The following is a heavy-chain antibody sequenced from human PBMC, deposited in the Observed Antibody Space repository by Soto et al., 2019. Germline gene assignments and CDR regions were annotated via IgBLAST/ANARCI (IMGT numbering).Heavy chain of an antibody. V-gene: IGHV1-69*01. J-gene: IGHJ5*02. CDR2: IIPLFGTA. CDR3: ARDAQQQRICNLGATSMFCFDP. CDR1: GGTFRSYT. D-gene: IGHD1-26*01. Sequence: VQLVQSGAEVKKPGSSVKVSCKASGGTFRSYTINWVRQAPGHGLEWMGGIIPLFGTANYAQKFQGRVTITADESTSTAYMELSSLSSEDTAVYYCARDAQQQRICNLGATSMFCFDPWGQGTLVTVSS.